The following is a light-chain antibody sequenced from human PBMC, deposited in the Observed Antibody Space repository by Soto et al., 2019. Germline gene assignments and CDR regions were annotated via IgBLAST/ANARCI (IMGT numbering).Light chain of an antibody. CDR1: QSFSSN. V-gene: IGKV3-15*01. J-gene: IGKJ4*01. CDR2: GAS. Sequence: EIVMTQSPATLSVSPGERVTLSCRASQSFSSNLAWYQQKPGQAPRLLMYGASNRATGIPARFSGSGSGTKFTLTISSLQSEDFAVYNCQKYNNWHLTFGGGTKVDIK. CDR3: QKYNNWHLT.